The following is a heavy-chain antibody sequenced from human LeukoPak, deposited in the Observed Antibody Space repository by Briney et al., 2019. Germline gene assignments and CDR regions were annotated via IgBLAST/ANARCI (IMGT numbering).Heavy chain of an antibody. J-gene: IGHJ4*02. CDR3: AKDRGVIHCSDSSCLGPFDS. V-gene: IGHV1-18*01. Sequence: ASVKVSCKASGYTFTSYGISWVRQAPGQGLEWMGWISAYNGNTNYAQKLQGRVTMTTDTSTSTAYMELRSLRSDDTAVYYCAKDRGVIHCSDSSCLGPFDSWGQGTLVTVSS. CDR2: ISAYNGNT. D-gene: IGHD2-15*01. CDR1: GYTFTSYG.